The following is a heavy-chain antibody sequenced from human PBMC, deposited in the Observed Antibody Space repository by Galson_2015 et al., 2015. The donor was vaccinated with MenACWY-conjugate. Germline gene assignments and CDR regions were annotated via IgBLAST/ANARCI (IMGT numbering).Heavy chain of an antibody. V-gene: IGHV1-46*02. Sequence: SVKVSCKASGYTFNTYYMHWVRQAPGQGLEWVGIINPYGGSTTYAQKFQGRVTMTRDTSTSTVYMELSSLRSEDTAVYYCARGRGSYYYGKDVWGQGTTVTVSS. CDR1: GYTFNTYY. J-gene: IGHJ6*02. D-gene: IGHD1-26*01. CDR3: ARGRGSYYYGKDV. CDR2: INPYGGST.